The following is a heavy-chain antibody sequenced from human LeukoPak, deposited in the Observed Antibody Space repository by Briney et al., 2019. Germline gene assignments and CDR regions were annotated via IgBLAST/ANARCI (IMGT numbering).Heavy chain of an antibody. V-gene: IGHV3-7*01. CDR1: GFTFSNYW. CDR2: IKHDGSQK. D-gene: IGHD5-18*01. J-gene: IGHJ4*02. Sequence: GGSLRLSCAVSGFTFSNYWMTWVRQAPGKGLECVANIKHDGSQKYYVDSVKGRFSISRDNAKNSLYLQMNSLRAEGTAVYYCATWRGYGYGLDYWGQGTLVTVSS. CDR3: ATWRGYGYGLDY.